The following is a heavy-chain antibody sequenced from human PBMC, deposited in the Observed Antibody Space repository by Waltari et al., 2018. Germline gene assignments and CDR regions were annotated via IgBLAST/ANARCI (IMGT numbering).Heavy chain of an antibody. CDR1: GFTFSNFA. CDR2: SSSTSSYI. J-gene: IGHJ4*02. CDR3: ARVGAIISLDY. D-gene: IGHD3-16*01. Sequence: EVQLVESGGGLVNPGGSLRLSCAASGFTFSNFAINWVRQAPGKGLGGVSSSSSTSSYIYYADSVKGRFTISRDNAKNALYLQMNCLRADDTAVYYCARVGAIISLDYWGQGTLVTVSS. V-gene: IGHV3-21*01.